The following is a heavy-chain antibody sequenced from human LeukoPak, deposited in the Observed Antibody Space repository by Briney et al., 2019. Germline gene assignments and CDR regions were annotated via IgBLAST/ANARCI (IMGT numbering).Heavy chain of an antibody. D-gene: IGHD3-3*01. V-gene: IGHV1-18*01. CDR2: ISGYNGNT. CDR1: GYTFTSYG. J-gene: IGHJ3*02. CDR3: ARDRSPDFWSGDYRDAFDI. Sequence: ASVKVSCKASGYTFTSYGISWVRQAPGQGREWMGWISGYNGNTNSAQKLQGRVSMTTDTSTSTAYMELRSLRSDDTAVYYCARDRSPDFWSGDYRDAFDIWGQGTMVTVSS.